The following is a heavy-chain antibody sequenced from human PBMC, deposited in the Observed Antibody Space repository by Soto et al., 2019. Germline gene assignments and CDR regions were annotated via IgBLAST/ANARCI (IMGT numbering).Heavy chain of an antibody. D-gene: IGHD3-16*01. Sequence: QVQLQESGPGLVKPSETLSLTYTVSSGSISNHYWSWIRQPPGKGLEWIGYIYYTGKTDYNPSLKSRVTISVDTSKNQFSLKLSSVTAADTAVYYCARVQSSYYDRAFDCWGQGILVSVSS. J-gene: IGHJ4*02. CDR3: ARVQSSYYDRAFDC. V-gene: IGHV4-59*08. CDR2: IYYTGKT. CDR1: SGSISNHY.